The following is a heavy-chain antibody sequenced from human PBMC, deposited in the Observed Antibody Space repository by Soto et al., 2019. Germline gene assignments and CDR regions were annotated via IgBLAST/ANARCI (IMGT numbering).Heavy chain of an antibody. CDR2: ITSSGDSI. CDR1: GFRFSDYS. V-gene: IGHV3-48*02. D-gene: IGHD5-18*01. Sequence: EVQLLESGGGLVHPGGSLRLSCAASGFRFSDYSMNWVRQAPWKGLEWVSYITSSGDSIYYADSVKGRFTVARDNAKNSLFLQMTSLRDEDTAVYYGARLPKGSMVTSWVQGTLVTVSS. CDR3: ARLPKGSMVTS. J-gene: IGHJ4*02.